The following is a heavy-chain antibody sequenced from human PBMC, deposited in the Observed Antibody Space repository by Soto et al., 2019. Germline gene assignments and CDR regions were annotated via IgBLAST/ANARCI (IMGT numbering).Heavy chain of an antibody. D-gene: IGHD3-22*01. CDR1: GFAFSSYA. CDR2: ISGSGGRT. V-gene: IGHV3-23*01. Sequence: GGSLRLSCAASGFAFSSYAMSWVRQAPGKGLEGVSVISGSGGRTYQADSVKGRFTISRDNSKNTLYLQMNSLRAEDTALYYCAKRPTFYYESSGYFHYDNWGQGTLVTVSS. CDR3: AKRPTFYYESSGYFHYDN. J-gene: IGHJ4*02.